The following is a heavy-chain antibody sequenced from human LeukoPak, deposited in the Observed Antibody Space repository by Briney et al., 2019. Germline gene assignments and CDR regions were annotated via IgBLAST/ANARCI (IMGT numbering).Heavy chain of an antibody. D-gene: IGHD3-22*01. J-gene: IGHJ5*02. V-gene: IGHV1-2*04. Sequence: ASVKVSCKASGYTFTGYYMHWVRQAPGQGLEWMGWINPNSGGTNYAQKFQGWVTMTRDTSISTAYMELRSLRSDDTAVYYCARDNYYDSSGYYYLPWGRGTLVTVSS. CDR1: GYTFTGYY. CDR3: ARDNYYDSSGYYYLP. CDR2: INPNSGGT.